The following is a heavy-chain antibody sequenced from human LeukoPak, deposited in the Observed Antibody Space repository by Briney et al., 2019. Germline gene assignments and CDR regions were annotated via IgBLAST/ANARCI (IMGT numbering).Heavy chain of an antibody. Sequence: PGGSLRLSCAASGFSLSGYLMTWVRQAPGKGLEWVARLHADGVEQNYVDSVTGRFTMSRDNAKNSLDLQMNSLRVKDTAVYYCARGGYSFDYLGQGTLVAVSS. CDR2: LHADGVEQ. CDR1: GFSLSGYL. V-gene: IGHV3-7*01. D-gene: IGHD5-18*01. CDR3: ARGGYSFDY. J-gene: IGHJ4*02.